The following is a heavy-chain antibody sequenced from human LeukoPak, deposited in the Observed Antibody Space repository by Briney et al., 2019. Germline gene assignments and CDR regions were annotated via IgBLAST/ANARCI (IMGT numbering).Heavy chain of an antibody. CDR2: INPNSGDT. Sequence: ASVKVSCKASGYTFTGYYMHWVRQAPGQGLEWMGWINPNSGDTNYAQKFQGRVTMTRDTSISTAYMELSRLRSDDTAVYYCAREPSYSSGCLRGWGQGTLVTVSS. CDR3: AREPSYSSGCLRG. D-gene: IGHD6-19*01. J-gene: IGHJ4*02. CDR1: GYTFTGYY. V-gene: IGHV1-2*02.